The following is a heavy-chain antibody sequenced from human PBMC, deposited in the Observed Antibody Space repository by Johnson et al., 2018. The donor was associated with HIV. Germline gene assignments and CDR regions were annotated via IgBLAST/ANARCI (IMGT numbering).Heavy chain of an antibody. CDR3: ARGKGAAAAEAFDI. CDR1: GFTFSSYD. J-gene: IGHJ3*02. CDR2: IGTAGDT. D-gene: IGHD6-13*01. V-gene: IGHV3-13*01. Sequence: VQLVESGGGVVQPGRSLRLSCAASGFTFSSYDMHWVRQATGKGLEWVSAIGTAGDTYYPGSVKGRFTISRENAKNSLYLQMNSLRAGDTAVYYCARGKGAAAAEAFDIWGQGTMVIVSS.